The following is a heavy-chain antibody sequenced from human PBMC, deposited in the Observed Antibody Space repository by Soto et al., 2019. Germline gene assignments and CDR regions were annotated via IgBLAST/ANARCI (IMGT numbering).Heavy chain of an antibody. CDR3: ATLDYDSSGPIDY. D-gene: IGHD3-22*01. Sequence: ASLNVSCKVSGYTLTELSMHWVRDAPGKGLEWMGGFDPEDGETIYAQKFQGRVTMTEDTSTDTAYMELSSLRSEDTAVYYCATLDYDSSGPIDYWGQGTLVTVS. CDR1: GYTLTELS. V-gene: IGHV1-24*01. CDR2: FDPEDGET. J-gene: IGHJ4*02.